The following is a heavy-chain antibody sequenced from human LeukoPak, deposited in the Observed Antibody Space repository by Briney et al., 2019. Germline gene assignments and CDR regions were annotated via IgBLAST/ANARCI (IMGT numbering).Heavy chain of an antibody. V-gene: IGHV1-8*01. D-gene: IGHD3-9*01. CDR3: ARSAPGTGYTA. CDR2: MNPNSGNT. CDR1: GYTFTNDD. J-gene: IGHJ4*02. Sequence: ASVKVSCKASGYTFTNDDISWVRQATGQGLEGIGKMNPNSGNTGYAQKFQGRVTMTRSTSVSTVHMELNSLTSEDTAVYFCARSAPGTGYTAWGQGTLVTVSS.